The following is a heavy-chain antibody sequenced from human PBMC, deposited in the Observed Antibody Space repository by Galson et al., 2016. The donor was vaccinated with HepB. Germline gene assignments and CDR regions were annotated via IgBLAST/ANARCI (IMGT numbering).Heavy chain of an antibody. CDR2: INPDSGVT. CDR1: GYTFTGYY. CDR3: ARAIQYSNYDS. Sequence: SVKVSCKASGYTFTGYYMHWVRQAPGQGLEWMGWINPDSGVTNYAQKFQGRVTMTRDTSISTAYMELSRLRSDDTAVYYCARAIQYSNYDSWGQGTLVTVSS. V-gene: IGHV1-2*02. D-gene: IGHD4-11*01. J-gene: IGHJ4*02.